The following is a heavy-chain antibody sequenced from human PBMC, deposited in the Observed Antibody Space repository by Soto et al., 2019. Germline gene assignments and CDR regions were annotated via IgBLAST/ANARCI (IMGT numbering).Heavy chain of an antibody. CDR2: ISANNGYT. V-gene: IGHV1-18*01. Sequence: QVQLVQSGAEVRKPGASVKVSCKASGYIFNNYAITWVRQAPGQGLEWVGWISANNGYTNYGHKFQDRVTMTADTSTRTVFMELRGLTSDDTAIYYSSRDRKSEPILYWGQGTLLTVSP. CDR3: SRDRKSEPILY. CDR1: GYIFNNYA. J-gene: IGHJ4*02. D-gene: IGHD1-26*01.